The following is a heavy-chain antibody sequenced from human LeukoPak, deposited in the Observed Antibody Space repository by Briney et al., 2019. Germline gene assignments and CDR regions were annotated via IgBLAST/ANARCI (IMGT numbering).Heavy chain of an antibody. D-gene: IGHD1-26*01. Sequence: SETLSLTCTVSGGSISSSSYYWGWIRQPPGKGLEWIGSIYYSGSTYYNPSLKSRVTISVDTSKNQFSLKLSSVTAADTAVYYCAREERGYEWELLFDYWGQGTLVTVSS. CDR2: IYYSGST. CDR3: AREERGYEWELLFDY. J-gene: IGHJ4*02. CDR1: GGSISSSSYY. V-gene: IGHV4-39*07.